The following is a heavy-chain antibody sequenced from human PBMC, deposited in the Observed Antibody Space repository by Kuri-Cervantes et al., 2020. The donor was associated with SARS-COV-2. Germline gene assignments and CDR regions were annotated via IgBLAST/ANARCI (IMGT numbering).Heavy chain of an antibody. CDR3: ARDQDDFWSGYILTFDY. D-gene: IGHD3-3*01. CDR2: ISYDGSNK. J-gene: IGHJ4*02. CDR1: GFTFSSYA. V-gene: IGHV3-30-3*01. Sequence: GGSLRLSCAASGFTFSSYAMHWVRQAPGKGLEWVAVISYDGSNKYYADSVKGRFTISRDNSKNTLYLQMNSLRAEDTAVYYCARDQDDFWSGYILTFDYWGQGTLVTVSS.